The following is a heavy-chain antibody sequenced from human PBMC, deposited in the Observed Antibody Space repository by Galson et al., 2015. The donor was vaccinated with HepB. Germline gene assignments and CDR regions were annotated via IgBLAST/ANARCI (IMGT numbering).Heavy chain of an antibody. Sequence: SLRLSCAASGFSFSSYGMHWVRQAPGKGLEWVASIFYDGSKKYYAHSVKGQFIISRDNSKNTLYLQMNSLRAEDTAVYYCAKPSWNYLSGWFDYWGQGTLVTVSS. D-gene: IGHD1-7*01. CDR3: AKPSWNYLSGWFDY. J-gene: IGHJ4*02. V-gene: IGHV3-30*02. CDR2: IFYDGSKK. CDR1: GFSFSSYG.